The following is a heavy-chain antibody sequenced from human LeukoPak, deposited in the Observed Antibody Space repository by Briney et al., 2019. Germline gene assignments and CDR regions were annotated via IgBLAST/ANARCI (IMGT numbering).Heavy chain of an antibody. J-gene: IGHJ3*02. CDR3: ASSAAPLNDAFDI. D-gene: IGHD2-2*01. CDR1: GYTFTSYG. Sequence: GASVKVSCKASGYTFTSYGISWVRQTPGQGHGWMGWISAYNGNTNYAQNLQGRVTMTTDTSTSTAYMELRSLRSDDTAVYYCASSAAPLNDAFDIWGQGTMVTVSS. CDR2: ISAYNGNT. V-gene: IGHV1-18*01.